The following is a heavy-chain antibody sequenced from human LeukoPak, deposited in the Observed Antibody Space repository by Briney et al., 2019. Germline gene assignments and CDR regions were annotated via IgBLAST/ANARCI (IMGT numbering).Heavy chain of an antibody. Sequence: GGSLRLSCAASGFTFSSYGMHGVRGAPGKGREGGAFIWYDGSNKYYADSVKGRFTISRDNSKNTLYLQMNSLRAEDTAVYYCATESGKGELLVDYYYYYGMDVWGQGTTVTVSS. CDR1: GFTFSSYG. CDR3: ATESGKGELLVDYYYYYGMDV. CDR2: IWYDGSNK. J-gene: IGHJ6*02. V-gene: IGHV3-30*02. D-gene: IGHD1-26*01.